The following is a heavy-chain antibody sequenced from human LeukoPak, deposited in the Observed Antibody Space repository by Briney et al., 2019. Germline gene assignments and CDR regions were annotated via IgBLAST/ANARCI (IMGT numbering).Heavy chain of an antibody. CDR2: IIPLLGSA. Sequence: ASVKVSCKTSGDTFSRYGISWVRRAPGQGLEFMGGIIPLLGSANYPQNFQGRVTITADKATSTVYMDLSSLGSGDTAVYYCARVGVYSGTYYFDYWGLGTQVTVSS. D-gene: IGHD1-26*01. V-gene: IGHV1-69*06. CDR1: GDTFSRYG. J-gene: IGHJ4*01. CDR3: ARVGVYSGTYYFDY.